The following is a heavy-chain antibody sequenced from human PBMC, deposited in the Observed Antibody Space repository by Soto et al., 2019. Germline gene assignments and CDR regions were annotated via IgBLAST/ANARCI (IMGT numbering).Heavy chain of an antibody. Sequence: ASVKVSCKASGYTFTSYAMHWVRQAPGQRLEWMGWINAGNGNTKYSQKFQGRVTITRDTSASTAYMELSSLRSEDTAVYYCARDSRAGYCSGGSCQAVPYYYYMDVWGKGTTVTVSS. CDR3: ARDSRAGYCSGGSCQAVPYYYYMDV. CDR1: GYTFTSYA. D-gene: IGHD2-15*01. J-gene: IGHJ6*03. CDR2: INAGNGNT. V-gene: IGHV1-3*01.